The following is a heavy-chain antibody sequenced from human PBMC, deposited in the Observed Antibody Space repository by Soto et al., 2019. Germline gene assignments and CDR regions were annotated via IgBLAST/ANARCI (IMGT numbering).Heavy chain of an antibody. CDR1: GDSIRNRNYY. J-gene: IGHJ4*02. CDR2: RYDDEST. Sequence: SETLSLTCTVSGDSIRNRNYYWGWIRQPPGKGLEWIVSRYDDESTFYNPSLKRRVTVSIDTSKKQFSLKMTSVTAADMGVYYCARGNYEGSSGYFLDVWSQGNLVTVSS. CDR3: ARGNYEGSSGYFLDV. D-gene: IGHD3-22*01. V-gene: IGHV4-39*01.